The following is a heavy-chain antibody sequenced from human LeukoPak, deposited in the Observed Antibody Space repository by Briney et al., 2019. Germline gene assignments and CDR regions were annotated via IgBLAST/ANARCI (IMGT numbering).Heavy chain of an antibody. Sequence: SETLSLTCTVSGGSISSSSAYWGWIRQPPGKGLEWIGSIYYRKNTYYNPSLKSRVTISADTSKNQFSLTLGSVSATDTAVYYCASPRGFSYGYFDYWGEGTLVTVSS. D-gene: IGHD5-18*01. V-gene: IGHV4-39*01. J-gene: IGHJ4*02. CDR3: ASPRGFSYGYFDY. CDR1: GGSISSSSAY. CDR2: IYYRKNT.